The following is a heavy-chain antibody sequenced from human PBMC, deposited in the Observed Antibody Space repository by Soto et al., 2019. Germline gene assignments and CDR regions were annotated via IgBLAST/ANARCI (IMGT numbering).Heavy chain of an antibody. CDR1: GFTFSSYA. Sequence: PGGSQILSSAAAGFTFSSYAMSWVRQAPGKGLEWVSAISGSGGRTYYADSVKGRFTISRDNSKNTLYLQMNSLRAEDTAVYYCAKDREYGDYTNDYWGQGTLVTVSS. V-gene: IGHV3-23*01. D-gene: IGHD4-17*01. J-gene: IGHJ4*02. CDR2: ISGSGGRT. CDR3: AKDREYGDYTNDY.